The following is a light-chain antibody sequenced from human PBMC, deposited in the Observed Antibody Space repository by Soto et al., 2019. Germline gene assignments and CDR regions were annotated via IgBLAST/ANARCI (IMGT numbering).Light chain of an antibody. Sequence: QLVLTQSPSASASLGASVKLTCTLSSGHSSYAIAWHQQQSEKGPRYLMKLNSDGSHSKGDGIPDRFSGSSSGAERYLTISSLQSEDEADYYCQTYEVFGGGTQLTVL. CDR1: SGHSSYA. CDR2: LNSDGSH. V-gene: IGLV4-69*01. J-gene: IGLJ2*01. CDR3: QTYEV.